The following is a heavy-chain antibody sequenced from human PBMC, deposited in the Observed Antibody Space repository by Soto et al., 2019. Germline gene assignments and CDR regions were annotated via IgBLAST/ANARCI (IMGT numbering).Heavy chain of an antibody. CDR2: IYYSGST. CDR1: GGSISSSSYY. J-gene: IGHJ6*02. V-gene: IGHV4-39*01. CDR3: ARRITMVRGVITNYYYYYGMDV. Sequence: SETLSLTCTVSGGSISSSSYYWGWIRQPPGKGLEWIGSIYYSGSTYYNPTLKSRDTISVDTSKNQYTLKLSYVNAADTAVYYSARRITMVRGVITNYYYYYGMDVWGQGTTVT. D-gene: IGHD3-10*01.